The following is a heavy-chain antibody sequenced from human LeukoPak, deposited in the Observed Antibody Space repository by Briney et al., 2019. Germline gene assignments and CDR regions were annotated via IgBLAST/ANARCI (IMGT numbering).Heavy chain of an antibody. CDR1: GYTFTSYG. D-gene: IGHD3-10*01. CDR2: ISAYNGNT. J-gene: IGHJ6*03. Sequence: GASVKVSCKASGYTFTSYGISWVRQAPGQGLEWMGWISAYNGNTNYAQKLQGRVTMTTDTSTSTAYVELRSLGSDDTAVYYCARAGSPMVRGVIIGHYYYYMDVWGKGTTVTVSS. V-gene: IGHV1-18*01. CDR3: ARAGSPMVRGVIIGHYYYYMDV.